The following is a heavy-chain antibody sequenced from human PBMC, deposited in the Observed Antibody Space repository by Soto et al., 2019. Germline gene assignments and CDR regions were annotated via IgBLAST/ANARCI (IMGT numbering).Heavy chain of an antibody. V-gene: IGHV4-59*08. CDR2: ISYSGST. D-gene: IGHD3-9*01. CDR1: GVSISGYY. Sequence: TETLSLTSTVSGVSISGYYWSWIRQSPEKGLEYIGYISYSGSTNYNPSLKSRVTTSLDTSKNQFSLKLSSVTAADTAIYYCASLNFDILTGYYAFDLWGQGTMVT. CDR3: ASLNFDILTGYYAFDL. J-gene: IGHJ3*01.